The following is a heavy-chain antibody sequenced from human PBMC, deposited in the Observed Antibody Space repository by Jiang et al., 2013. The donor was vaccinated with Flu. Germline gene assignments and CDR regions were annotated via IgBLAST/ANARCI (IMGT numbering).Heavy chain of an antibody. Sequence: KGSGYSFTSYWIGWVRQDARERPGRGWGSSILVTLIPDTAPSFQGQVTISADKSISTAYLQWSSLKASDTVMYYCARQAGVVTGADYWGQGTLVTVSS. CDR3: ARQAGVVTGADY. CDR2: SILVTLIP. V-gene: IGHV5-51*01. CDR1: GYSFTSYW. J-gene: IGHJ4*02. D-gene: IGHD2-21*02.